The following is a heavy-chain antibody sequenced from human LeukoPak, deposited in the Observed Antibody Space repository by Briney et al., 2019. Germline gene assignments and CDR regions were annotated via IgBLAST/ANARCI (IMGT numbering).Heavy chain of an antibody. J-gene: IGHJ4*02. D-gene: IGHD5-18*01. CDR1: GYSISSGYY. CDR3: ARQPYTAMAPDVVDY. CDR2: IYHSGST. V-gene: IGHV4-38-2*01. Sequence: SETLSLTCAVSGYSISSGYYWGWIRQPPGKGLEWLGSIYHSGSTYYNPSLKSRVTISVDTSKNQFSLKLSSVTAADTAVYYCARQPYTAMAPDVVDYWGQGTLVTVSS.